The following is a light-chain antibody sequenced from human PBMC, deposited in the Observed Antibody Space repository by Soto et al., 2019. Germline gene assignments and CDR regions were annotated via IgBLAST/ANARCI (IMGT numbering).Light chain of an antibody. CDR1: QSVSSN. Sequence: IMMTQSPATLSVKPGESATLSCRASQSVSSNLAWYQQKPGQAPRLLIYGASTRATGIPARFSGSGSGTEFTLTISSLQSEDFALYFCQQYNNWPRTFGQGTIV. J-gene: IGKJ1*01. V-gene: IGKV3-15*01. CDR2: GAS. CDR3: QQYNNWPRT.